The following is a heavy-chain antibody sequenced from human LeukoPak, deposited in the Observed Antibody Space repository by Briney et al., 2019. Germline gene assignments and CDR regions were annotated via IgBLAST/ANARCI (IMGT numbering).Heavy chain of an antibody. CDR1: GGTFSSYA. CDR2: IIPIFGTA. J-gene: IGHJ3*02. D-gene: IGHD1-26*01. CDR3: AREWEVVGATTGAFDI. Sequence: PVKVSCKASGGTFSSYAISWVRQAPGQGLEWMRGIIPIFGTANYAQKFQGRVTITADESTSTAYMELSSLRSEDTAVYYCAREWEVVGATTGAFDIWGQGTMVTVSS. V-gene: IGHV1-69*13.